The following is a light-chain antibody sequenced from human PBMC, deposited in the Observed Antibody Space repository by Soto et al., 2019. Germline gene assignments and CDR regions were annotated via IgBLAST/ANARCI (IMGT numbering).Light chain of an antibody. J-gene: IGKJ5*01. V-gene: IGKV1-33*01. Sequence: DIQMTQSQSSLSASVGDRVTITCQASQNINNYLNWYQQKPGRAPKLLIYDASNLEAGVPSRFRGSGSGTDFTFTISCLQPEESATYYCQQYENLPTFGQGTRLEIK. CDR1: QNINNY. CDR2: DAS. CDR3: QQYENLPT.